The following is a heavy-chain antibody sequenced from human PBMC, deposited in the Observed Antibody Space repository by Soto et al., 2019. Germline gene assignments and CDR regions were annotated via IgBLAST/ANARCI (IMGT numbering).Heavy chain of an antibody. V-gene: IGHV4-34*01. Sequence: SETLSLTCAVYGGSFSGYYWSWIRQPPGKGLEWIGEINHSGSTNYNPSLKSRVTISVDTSKNQFSLKLSSVTAADTAVYYCARERVEGTVAGTSVGAFYIWGQGTMVTVSS. D-gene: IGHD6-19*01. CDR1: GGSFSGYY. J-gene: IGHJ3*02. CDR3: ARERVEGTVAGTSVGAFYI. CDR2: INHSGST.